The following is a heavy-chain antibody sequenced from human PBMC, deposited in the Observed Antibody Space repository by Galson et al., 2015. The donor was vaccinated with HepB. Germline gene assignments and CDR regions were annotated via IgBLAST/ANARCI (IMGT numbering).Heavy chain of an antibody. D-gene: IGHD3-10*01. CDR2: TFYRSKWYY. CDR3: LREITMVRGGVDY. J-gene: IGHJ4*02. Sequence: CAISGDSVSSHTASWNWIRQSPSRGLEWLGKTFYRSKWYYDYAASVRSRITITPDTSRNQFSLHLTSVTPEDSAVYYCLREITMVRGGVDYWGQGILVTVSS. V-gene: IGHV6-1*01. CDR1: GDSVSSHTAS.